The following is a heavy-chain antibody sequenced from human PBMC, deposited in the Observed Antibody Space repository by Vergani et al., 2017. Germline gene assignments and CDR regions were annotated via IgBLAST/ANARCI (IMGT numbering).Heavy chain of an antibody. CDR1: GGTFSSYT. CDR3: ASAGPSGGWFDP. J-gene: IGHJ5*02. D-gene: IGHD1-26*01. V-gene: IGHV1-69*02. CDR2: IIPILGIA. Sequence: QVQLVQSGAEVKKPGSSVKVSCKASGGTFSSYTISWVRQAPGQGLEWMGRIIPILGIANYAQKFQGRVTITAGKSTSTAYMELSRRRSEDTAVYYCASAGPSGGWFDPWGQGTLVTVSS.